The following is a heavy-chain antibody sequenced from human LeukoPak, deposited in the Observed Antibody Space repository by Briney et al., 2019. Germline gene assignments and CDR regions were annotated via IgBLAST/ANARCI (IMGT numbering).Heavy chain of an antibody. Sequence: PSETLSLTCTVSGGSIRSSYYYWGWIRQPPGKGLEWIGSNYDSGSTYYNPSLKSRVTISVDTSKNQFSLKLNSVTAADTAVYYCARGRELTDAFDIWGQGTMVTVSS. CDR2: NYDSGST. CDR3: ARGRELTDAFDI. D-gene: IGHD1-26*01. J-gene: IGHJ3*02. CDR1: GGSIRSSYYY. V-gene: IGHV4-39*01.